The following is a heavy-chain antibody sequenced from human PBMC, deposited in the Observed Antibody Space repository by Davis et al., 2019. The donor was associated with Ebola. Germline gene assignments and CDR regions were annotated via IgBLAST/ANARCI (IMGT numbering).Heavy chain of an antibody. Sequence: GESLKISCAASGFTVSSNYMSWVRQAPGKGLEWVSVIYSGGSTYYADSVKGRFTISRDNSKNTLYLQMNSLRAEDTAVYYCARTSPTYYYDSSGYYSGLGAFDIWGQGTMVTVSS. CDR2: IYSGGST. CDR3: ARTSPTYYYDSSGYYSGLGAFDI. D-gene: IGHD3-22*01. V-gene: IGHV3-66*01. J-gene: IGHJ3*02. CDR1: GFTVSSNY.